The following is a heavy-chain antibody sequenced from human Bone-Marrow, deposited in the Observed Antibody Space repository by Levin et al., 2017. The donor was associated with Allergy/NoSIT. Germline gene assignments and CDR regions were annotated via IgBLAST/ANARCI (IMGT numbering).Heavy chain of an antibody. V-gene: IGHV4-4*07. D-gene: IGHD4-17*01. J-gene: IGHJ5*01. Sequence: SQTLSLTCSVSGGSFHEYFWAWIRQPAGEAPEWIGRIDTHYSTWHNPSLRSRVTLSIDTSMQQFSLRLNSVTAADSAVYYCARDDYVNGWGSNWFESWGQGTLVIVSS. CDR3: ARDDYVNGWGSNWFES. CDR2: IDTHYST. CDR1: GGSFHEYF.